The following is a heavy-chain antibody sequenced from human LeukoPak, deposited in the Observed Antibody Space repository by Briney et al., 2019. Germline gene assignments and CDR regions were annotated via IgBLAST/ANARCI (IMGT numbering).Heavy chain of an antibody. CDR3: ARDLGWEPNWFDP. J-gene: IGHJ5*02. CDR2: INHSGST. CDR1: GGSFSGYY. D-gene: IGHD1-26*01. V-gene: IGHV4-34*01. Sequence: ASETLSLTCAVYGGSFSGYYWSWIRQPPGKGLEWIGEINHSGSTNYNPSLKSRVTISVDTSKNQFSLKLSSVTAADTAVYYCARDLGWEPNWFDPWGQGTLVTVSS.